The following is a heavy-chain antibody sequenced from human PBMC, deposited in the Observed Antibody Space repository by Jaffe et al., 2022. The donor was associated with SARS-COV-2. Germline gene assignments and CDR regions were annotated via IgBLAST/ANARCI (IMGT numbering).Heavy chain of an antibody. Sequence: EVQLVESGGDLVQPGGSLRLSCAASGFTFSSYAMCWVRQAPGEGLEWVSTIDGSDYSTYYADSVKGRFTVSRDNSKNTLYLQMNSLRAEDTAIYYCAKGVATIRSGWYLDAFDIWGQGTVVTVSS. V-gene: IGHV3-23*04. J-gene: IGHJ3*02. D-gene: IGHD5-12*01. CDR1: GFTFSSYA. CDR2: IDGSDYST. CDR3: AKGVATIRSGWYLDAFDI.